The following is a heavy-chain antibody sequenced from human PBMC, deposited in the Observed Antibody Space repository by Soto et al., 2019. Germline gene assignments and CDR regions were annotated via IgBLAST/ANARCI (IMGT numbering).Heavy chain of an antibody. CDR1: GFTFSSYG. J-gene: IGHJ6*02. Sequence: GGSLRLSFAASGFTFSSYGMHWVRQAPGKGLEGVSVICDDGSNKYYADSVKGRFTISRDNSKNTLYLQMNSLRAEDTAVYYCARIPYGPGDWYGXDVWRQGTMVTXS. CDR2: ICDDGSNK. D-gene: IGHD3-10*01. CDR3: ARIPYGPGDWYGXDV. V-gene: IGHV3-33*01.